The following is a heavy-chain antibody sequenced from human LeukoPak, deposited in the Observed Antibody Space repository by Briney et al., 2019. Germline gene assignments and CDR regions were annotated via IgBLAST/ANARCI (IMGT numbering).Heavy chain of an antibody. CDR3: ARSPSPYSSGWYFDY. V-gene: IGHV6-1*01. CDR2: TYQRSKWYN. J-gene: IGHJ4*02. Sequence: SQTLSLTCAISGDSVSINSAARNWIRQSPSRGLEWLGRTYQRSKWYNDYAVSVKSRITINPDISKNQFSLQLNSVTPEDTVVYYCARSPSPYSSGWYFDYWGQGTLVTVSS. D-gene: IGHD6-19*01. CDR1: GDSVSINSAA.